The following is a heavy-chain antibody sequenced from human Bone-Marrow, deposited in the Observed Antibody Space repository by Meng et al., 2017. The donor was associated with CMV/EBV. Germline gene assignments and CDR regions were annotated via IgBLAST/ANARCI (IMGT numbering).Heavy chain of an antibody. CDR3: ARAPSAGYSSSWYFPPVGYFQH. D-gene: IGHD6-13*01. CDR1: A. Sequence: AMHWVRQAPGKGLEWVAVIWYDGSNKYYADSVKGRFTISRDNSKNTLYLQMDSLRAEDTAVYYCARAPSAGYSSSWYFPPVGYFQHWGQGTLVTVSS. CDR2: IWYDGSNK. V-gene: IGHV3-33*01. J-gene: IGHJ1*01.